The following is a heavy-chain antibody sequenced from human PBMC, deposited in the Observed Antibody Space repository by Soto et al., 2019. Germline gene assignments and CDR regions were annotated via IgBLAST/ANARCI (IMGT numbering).Heavy chain of an antibody. Sequence: GGSLRLSCAVSGVTVNSNFMSWVRQAPGKGLEWVSVIFSGGNADYADSVKGRFIMSRDISKNTLYLQMNSLRAEDTAVYYCAHPRGYGVFDAVDIWGQGTMVTVSS. D-gene: IGHD4-17*01. CDR3: AHPRGYGVFDAVDI. J-gene: IGHJ3*02. CDR1: GVTVNSNF. V-gene: IGHV3-53*01. CDR2: IFSGGNA.